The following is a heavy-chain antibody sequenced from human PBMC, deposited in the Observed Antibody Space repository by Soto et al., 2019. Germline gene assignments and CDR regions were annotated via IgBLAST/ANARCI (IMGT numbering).Heavy chain of an antibody. CDR2: IRSKANSYAT. CDR3: TRPARREEVGAPDQNYYYYYMDV. Sequence: GGSLRLSCAASGFTFSGSAMHWVRQASGKGLEWVGRIRSKANSYATAYAASVKGRFTISRDDSKNTAYLQMNSLKTADTAVYYCTRPARREEVGAPDQNYYYYYMDVWGKGTTVTVSS. J-gene: IGHJ6*03. CDR1: GFTFSGSA. V-gene: IGHV3-73*01. D-gene: IGHD3-10*01.